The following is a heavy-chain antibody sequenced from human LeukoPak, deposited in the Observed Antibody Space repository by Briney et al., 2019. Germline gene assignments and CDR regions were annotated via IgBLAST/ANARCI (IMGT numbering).Heavy chain of an antibody. CDR2: IIPIFGIA. D-gene: IGHD6-19*01. V-gene: IGHV1-69*04. Sequence: SVKVSCKASGGTFSSYAISWVRQAPGQGLEWMGRIIPIFGIANYAQKFQGRVTITADKSTSTAYMELSSLRSEDTAVYYCARDDKQWLPQGYYYYGMDVWGKGTTVTVSS. CDR1: GGTFSSYA. CDR3: ARDDKQWLPQGYYYYGMDV. J-gene: IGHJ6*04.